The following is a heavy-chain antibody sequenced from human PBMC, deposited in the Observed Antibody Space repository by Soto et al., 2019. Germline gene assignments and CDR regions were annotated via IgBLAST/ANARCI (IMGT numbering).Heavy chain of an antibody. D-gene: IGHD6-13*01. CDR3: ARPGAQQLTCYGMDV. CDR1: GYSFTSYW. CDR2: IDPSDSYT. J-gene: IGHJ6*02. Sequence: RGESLKISCKGSGYSFTSYWISWVRQMPGKGLEWMGRIDPSDSYTNYSPSFQGHVTISADKSISTAYLQWSSLKASDTAMYYCARPGAQQLTCYGMDVWGQGTTVTVSS. V-gene: IGHV5-10-1*01.